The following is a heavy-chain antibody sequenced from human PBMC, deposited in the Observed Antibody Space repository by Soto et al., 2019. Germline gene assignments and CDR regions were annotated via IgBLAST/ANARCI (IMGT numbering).Heavy chain of an antibody. CDR1: GFTFSSYA. J-gene: IGHJ6*02. Sequence: GGSLRLSCAASGFTFSSYAMHWVRQAPGKGLEWVAVISYDGSNKYYADSVKGRFTISRDNSKNTPYLQMNSLRAEDTAVYYCARHQQGSSPYYYYYGMDVWGQGTTVTVSS. D-gene: IGHD6-6*01. CDR3: ARHQQGSSPYYYYYGMDV. CDR2: ISYDGSNK. V-gene: IGHV3-30-3*01.